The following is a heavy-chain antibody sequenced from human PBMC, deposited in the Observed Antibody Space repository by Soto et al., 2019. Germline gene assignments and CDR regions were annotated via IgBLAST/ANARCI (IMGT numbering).Heavy chain of an antibody. Sequence: SVKVSCKASGGTFSSYAISWVRQAPGQGLEWMGGIIPIFGTANYAQKFQGRVTITADESTSTAYMELSSLRSEDTAVYYCARDRVGNYYDSSGYLPALFDYWGQGTLVTVSS. CDR3: ARDRVGNYYDSSGYLPALFDY. V-gene: IGHV1-69*13. CDR1: GGTFSSYA. CDR2: IIPIFGTA. D-gene: IGHD3-22*01. J-gene: IGHJ4*02.